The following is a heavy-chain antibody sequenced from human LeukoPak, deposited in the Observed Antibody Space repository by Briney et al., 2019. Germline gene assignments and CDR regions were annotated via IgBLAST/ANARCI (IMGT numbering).Heavy chain of an antibody. V-gene: IGHV3-30-3*01. CDR2: ISYDGSNK. CDR3: ASPTTVTTY. Sequence: GGSLRLSCAASGFTFSSYAMHWVRQAPGKGLEWVAVISYDGSNKYYADSVKGRFTISRDNSKSTLYLQMNSLRAEDTAVYYCASPTTVTTYWGQGTLVTVSS. D-gene: IGHD4-17*01. J-gene: IGHJ4*02. CDR1: GFTFSSYA.